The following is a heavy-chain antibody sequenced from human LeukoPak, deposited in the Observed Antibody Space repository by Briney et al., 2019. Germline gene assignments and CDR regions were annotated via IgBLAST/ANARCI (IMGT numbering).Heavy chain of an antibody. J-gene: IGHJ4*02. D-gene: IGHD4-17*01. CDR1: GFTFSDYY. Sequence: GGSLRLSCAASGFTFSDYYMNWVRQAPGKGLEWVANIKQDGSDKYYVDSVKGRFTISRDNAKISLFLQMNSLRAEDTAVYYCARGYGDSIHFDYWGQGTLVTVSS. V-gene: IGHV3-7*04. CDR3: ARGYGDSIHFDY. CDR2: IKQDGSDK.